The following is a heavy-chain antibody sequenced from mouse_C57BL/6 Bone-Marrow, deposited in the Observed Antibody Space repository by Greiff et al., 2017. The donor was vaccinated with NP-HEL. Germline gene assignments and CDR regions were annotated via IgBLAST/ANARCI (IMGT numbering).Heavy chain of an antibody. D-gene: IGHD3-2*02. CDR2: ISSGGSYT. Sequence: EVMLVESGGDLVKPGGSLKLSCAASGFTFSSYGMSWVRQTPDKRLEWVATISSGGSYTYYPASVKGRFTISRDNAKNTLYLQMSRLKSEDTAMYYCARGSSTAQATLFDYWGQGTTLTVSS. V-gene: IGHV5-6*01. CDR1: GFTFSSYG. CDR3: ARGSSTAQATLFDY. J-gene: IGHJ2*01.